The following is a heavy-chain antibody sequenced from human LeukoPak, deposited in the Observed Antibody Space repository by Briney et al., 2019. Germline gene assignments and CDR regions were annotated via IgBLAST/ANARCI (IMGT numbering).Heavy chain of an antibody. CDR3: ARVHATGYFSLDLGY. V-gene: IGHV1-2*02. J-gene: IGHJ4*02. CDR1: GYTFTSYD. Sequence: GASVKVSCKASGYTFTSYDINWVRQATGQGLEGMGWINPHTGGTKYAQKFQGRVTMTRDTSIGTAYMELSTVTSDDTAAYFCARVHATGYFSLDLGYWGQGTLVTVSS. D-gene: IGHD3-9*01. CDR2: INPHTGGT.